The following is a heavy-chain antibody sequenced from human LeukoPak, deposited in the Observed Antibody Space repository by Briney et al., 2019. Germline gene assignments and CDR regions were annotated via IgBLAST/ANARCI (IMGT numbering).Heavy chain of an antibody. J-gene: IGHJ4*02. V-gene: IGHV7-4-1*02. D-gene: IGHD2-2*01. CDR2: INTNTGKL. CDR1: GYTFTSYA. CDR3: ARAASLDY. Sequence: GASVKVSCKASGYTFTSYAMNWVRQAPGQGLEWMGWINTNTGKLTYAQGFTGRFVFSLDSSVSTAYLQINSLNAEGTAVYYCARAASLDYWGQGTLVTVSS.